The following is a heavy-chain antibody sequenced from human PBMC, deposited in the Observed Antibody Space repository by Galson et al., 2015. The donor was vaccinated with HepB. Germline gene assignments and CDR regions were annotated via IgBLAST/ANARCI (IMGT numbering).Heavy chain of an antibody. CDR3: ARKLTIFGVVTFGY. J-gene: IGHJ4*02. CDR2: MNPNSGNT. D-gene: IGHD3-3*01. Sequence: SVKVSCKASGYTFTSYDINWVRRATGQGLEWMGWMNPNSGNTGYAQKFQGRVTMTRNTSISTAYMELSSLRSEDTAVYYCARKLTIFGVVTFGYWGQGTLVTVSS. CDR1: GYTFTSYD. V-gene: IGHV1-8*01.